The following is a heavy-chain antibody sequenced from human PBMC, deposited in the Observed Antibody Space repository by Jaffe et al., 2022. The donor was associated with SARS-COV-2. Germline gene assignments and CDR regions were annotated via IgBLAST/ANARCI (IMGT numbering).Heavy chain of an antibody. D-gene: IGHD5-12*01. J-gene: IGHJ3*02. V-gene: IGHV3-9*01. Sequence: EVQLVESGGGLVQPGRSLRLSCAASGFTFDDYAMHWVRQAPGKGLEWVSGISWNSGSIGYADSVKGRFTISRDNAKNSLYLQMNSLRAEDTALYYCAKDMFGRYSGYDLTLVGAFDIWGQGTMVTVSS. CDR2: ISWNSGSI. CDR1: GFTFDDYA. CDR3: AKDMFGRYSGYDLTLVGAFDI.